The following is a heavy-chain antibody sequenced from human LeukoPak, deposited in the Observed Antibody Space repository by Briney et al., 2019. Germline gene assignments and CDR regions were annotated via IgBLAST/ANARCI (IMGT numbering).Heavy chain of an antibody. D-gene: IGHD6-13*01. CDR1: GFTFSSYS. V-gene: IGHV3-21*01. J-gene: IGHJ3*02. CDR3: AVIAAAGTYGFDAFDI. Sequence: GGSLRLSCAASGFTFSSYSMNWVRQAPGKGLEWVPSISSSSSYIYYADSVKGRFTISRDNAKNSLYLQMNSLRAEDTAVYYCAVIAAAGTYGFDAFDIWGQGTMVTVSS. CDR2: ISSSSSYI.